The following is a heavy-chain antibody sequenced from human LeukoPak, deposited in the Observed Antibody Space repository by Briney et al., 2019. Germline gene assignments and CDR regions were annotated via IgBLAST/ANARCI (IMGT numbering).Heavy chain of an antibody. V-gene: IGHV4-30-4*01. D-gene: IGHD6-19*01. CDR3: AREGSGIAVAGNGFDP. Sequence: PSETLSLTCTVSGGSISSGDYYWSWIRQPPGKGLEWIGYIYYSGSTYYNPSLKSRVTISVETSKNQFSLKLSSVTAADTAVYYCAREGSGIAVAGNGFDPWGQGTLVTVSS. J-gene: IGHJ5*02. CDR1: GGSISSGDYY. CDR2: IYYSGST.